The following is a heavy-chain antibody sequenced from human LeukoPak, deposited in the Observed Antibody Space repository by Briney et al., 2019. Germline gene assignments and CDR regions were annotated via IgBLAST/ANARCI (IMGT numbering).Heavy chain of an antibody. D-gene: IGHD1-14*01. CDR2: ITPHNVDT. CDR1: GYRSSASG. Sequence: GASLKISSTASGYRSSASGIRWGCHAPVHGLEWMGWITPHNVDTNYAQKVHGTVTLTTDTSTPTHYMELRRLRPHDTAASFCARGAHMNLHVPDYWGQGTLVTVSP. CDR3: ARGAHMNLHVPDY. V-gene: IGHV1-18*01. J-gene: IGHJ4*02.